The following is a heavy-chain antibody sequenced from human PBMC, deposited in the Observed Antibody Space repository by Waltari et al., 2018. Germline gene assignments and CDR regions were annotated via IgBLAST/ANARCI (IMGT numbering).Heavy chain of an antibody. CDR1: GYTFTGYY. Sequence: QVHLMQSGAEVKKPGASVTVSCKTSGYTFTGYYMHRVRQAPGQGLEWMGWVNPNSGDTNYAQKFQGRVTMTRDTSISTAYMELSRLRSDDAAVYFCARELLVVTSPYYGLDVWGQGTTVTVSS. V-gene: IGHV1-2*02. CDR2: VNPNSGDT. CDR3: ARELLVVTSPYYGLDV. J-gene: IGHJ6*02. D-gene: IGHD2-15*01.